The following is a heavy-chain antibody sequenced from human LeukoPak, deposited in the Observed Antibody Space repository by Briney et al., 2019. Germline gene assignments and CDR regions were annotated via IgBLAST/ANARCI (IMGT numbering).Heavy chain of an antibody. V-gene: IGHV4-4*07. J-gene: IGHJ4*02. CDR1: GGSISSYY. Sequence: SETLSLTCTVSGGSISSYYWSWIRQPAGTGLEWIGRIYTSGSTNYNPSLKSRVTMSVDTSKNQFSLKLSSVTAADTAVYYCARDYDILTGYYFYDYWGQGTLVTVSS. CDR3: ARDYDILTGYYFYDY. D-gene: IGHD3-9*01. CDR2: IYTSGST.